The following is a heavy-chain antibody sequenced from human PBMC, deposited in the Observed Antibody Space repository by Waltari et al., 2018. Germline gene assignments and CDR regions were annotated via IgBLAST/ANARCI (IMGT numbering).Heavy chain of an antibody. J-gene: IGHJ5*02. V-gene: IGHV1-69*05. CDR3: ARLNYYDSSGHEGRSWFDP. CDR1: GGTFSSYA. CDR2: IIPIFGTA. Sequence: QVQLVQSGAEVTKPGSSVKVSCKASGGTFSSYAIRWVRQAPGRGLEWVGGIIPIFGTANYAQKVQGRVTITTDESTSTAYMELSSLRSEDTAVYYCARLNYYDSSGHEGRSWFDPWGQGTLVTVSS. D-gene: IGHD3-22*01.